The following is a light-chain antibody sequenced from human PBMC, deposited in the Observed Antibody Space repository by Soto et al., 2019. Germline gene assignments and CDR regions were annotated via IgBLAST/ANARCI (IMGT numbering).Light chain of an antibody. Sequence: EIVLTQSPGTLSLSPGERATLSCRASQSVSSSYLAWYQQRPGQAPRLLIYGASSRATGIPDRFSGSGSGTDFTLTISRLEAEDVALYYWQQYGSSPLTFGQGTKVEIK. V-gene: IGKV3-20*01. J-gene: IGKJ1*01. CDR1: QSVSSSY. CDR2: GAS. CDR3: QQYGSSPLT.